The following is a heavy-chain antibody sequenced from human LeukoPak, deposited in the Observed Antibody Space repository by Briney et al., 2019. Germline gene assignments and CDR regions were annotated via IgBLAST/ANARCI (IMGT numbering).Heavy chain of an antibody. CDR3: ARDSRDFWSGYYRFDP. Sequence: SETLSLTCTVSGGSISSYYWSWIRQPPGKGLGWVGYIYYSGSTNYNPSLKSRVTISVDPSKNQFSLKLSSVTAADTAVYYCARDSRDFWSGYYRFDPWGQGTLVTVSS. CDR1: GGSISSYY. V-gene: IGHV4-59*01. J-gene: IGHJ5*02. D-gene: IGHD3-3*01. CDR2: IYYSGST.